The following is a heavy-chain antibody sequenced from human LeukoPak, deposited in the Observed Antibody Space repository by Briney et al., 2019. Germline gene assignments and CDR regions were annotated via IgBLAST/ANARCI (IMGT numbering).Heavy chain of an antibody. V-gene: IGHV3-11*01. D-gene: IGHD2-21*01. CDR3: ARGDRKTYSGLDV. CDR2: INSTGSTI. J-gene: IGHJ6*02. CDR1: GFTFSDYY. Sequence: GGSLRLSCVASGFTFSDYYMTWIRQAPGKGLEWISYINSTGSTIYEAYSVQGRVTISSDSSKMSWYLQMDIWGVEDAAVYYCARGDRKTYSGLDVSGPGNAGTVSS.